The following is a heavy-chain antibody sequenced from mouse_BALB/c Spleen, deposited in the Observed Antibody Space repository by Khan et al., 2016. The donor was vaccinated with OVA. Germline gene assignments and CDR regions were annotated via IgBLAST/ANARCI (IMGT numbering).Heavy chain of an antibody. CDR2: IFPGDGGT. D-gene: IGHD2-14*01. CDR3: ARGGYGGFAY. CDR1: GYTFTSYD. J-gene: IGHJ3*01. V-gene: IGHV1-85*01. Sequence: QVQLQQSGAELVKPGASVKLSCKASGYTFTSYDINWVRQRPEQGLEWIGWIFPGDGGTKYNEKFKDKATLTTDKASSTAYMQLRRLTSEDSAVYFCARGGYGGFAYWGQGTLVTVSA.